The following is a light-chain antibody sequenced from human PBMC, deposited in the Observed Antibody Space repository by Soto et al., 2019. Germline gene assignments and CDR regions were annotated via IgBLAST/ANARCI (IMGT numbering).Light chain of an antibody. J-gene: IGKJ4*02. V-gene: IGKV3-11*01. CDR1: QSVSSY. CDR3: QQRSNPLT. Sequence: EIVLTQSPATLSLSPGERATLSCRDSQSVSSYLAWYQQKTGQAPRFLIYDASNRATGIQDRFSGSGSGTDFTLTISSLEPEDFAVYYCQQRSNPLTFGGGTKVDIK. CDR2: DAS.